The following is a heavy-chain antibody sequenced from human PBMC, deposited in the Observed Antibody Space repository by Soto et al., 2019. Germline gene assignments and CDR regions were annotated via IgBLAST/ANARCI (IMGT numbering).Heavy chain of an antibody. Sequence: QVQLQESGPGLLKPSETLSLTCSVSGGSVSNKTYYWSWIRQPPGKRLEWIGYVYYSRTTNYNPSLKSRITISVNLSKNQFSLRLSSVTTADTDLYYCERTTAVPNTLRSRYFFDYWGQGTLVTVSS. D-gene: IGHD4-17*01. CDR2: VYYSRTT. J-gene: IGHJ4*02. CDR3: ERTTAVPNTLRSRYFFDY. CDR1: GGSVSNKTYY. V-gene: IGHV4-61*01.